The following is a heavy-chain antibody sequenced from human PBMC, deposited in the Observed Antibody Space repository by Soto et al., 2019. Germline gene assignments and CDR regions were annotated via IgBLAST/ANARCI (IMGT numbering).Heavy chain of an antibody. Sequence: SLRLSCAASGFTLSGYAMDWVHQAPGKGLEYVSGISSNGVGTYYANSVQGRFTISRDNSKNTVYLQMGSLRTEDMAVYYCARRARPDFYYMDVWGKGTTVTVSS. J-gene: IGHJ6*03. CDR3: ARRARPDFYYMDV. CDR1: GFTLSGYA. V-gene: IGHV3-64*01. D-gene: IGHD6-6*01. CDR2: ISSNGVGT.